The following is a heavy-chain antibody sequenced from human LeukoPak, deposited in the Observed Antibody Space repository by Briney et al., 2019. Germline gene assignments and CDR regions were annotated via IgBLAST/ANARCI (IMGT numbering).Heavy chain of an antibody. J-gene: IGHJ4*02. CDR2: ITYSSSTI. D-gene: IGHD4-17*01. V-gene: IGHV3-48*01. CDR3: ARDRLHYGEYEKTLDY. CDR1: GFTFSSYE. Sequence: GGSLRLSCAASGFTFSSYEMNWVRQAPGKGLEWVSYITYSSSTIYYADSVKGRFTISRDNAKNPLYLQMNSLRVDDTAVYYCARDRLHYGEYEKTLDYWGQGTLVTVSS.